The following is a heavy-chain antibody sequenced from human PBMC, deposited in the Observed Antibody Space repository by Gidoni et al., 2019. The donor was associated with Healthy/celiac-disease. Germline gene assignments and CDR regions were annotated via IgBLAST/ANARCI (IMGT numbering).Heavy chain of an antibody. CDR2: IYYSGRT. Sequence: QVQLQESGPGLVKPSETLSLTCTVSGGSLSSSYWRWIRQPPGKGLEWIGYIYYSGRTNYNPFLKSRGTISGDTSKNKFSLKLSSVTAADTAVYYCARDHQDGDSRLPDYYGMDVWGQGTTVTVSS. CDR3: ARDHQDGDSRLPDYYGMDV. V-gene: IGHV4-59*01. J-gene: IGHJ6*02. D-gene: IGHD4-17*01. CDR1: GGSLSSSY.